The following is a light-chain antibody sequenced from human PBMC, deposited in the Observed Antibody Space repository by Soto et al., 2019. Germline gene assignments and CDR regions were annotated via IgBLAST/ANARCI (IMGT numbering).Light chain of an antibody. CDR3: QTWGTGSAIVV. CDR2: VNSGGSH. CDR1: SGHSNYA. J-gene: IGLJ7*01. Sequence: QPVLTQSPSASASLGASVKLTCTLSSGHSNYAIACHQQQPEKGPRYLMKVNSGGSHIQGDGIPDRFSGSSSGAERYLFISSLQSEDEADYYCQTWGTGSAIVVFGGGTQLTVL. V-gene: IGLV4-69*01.